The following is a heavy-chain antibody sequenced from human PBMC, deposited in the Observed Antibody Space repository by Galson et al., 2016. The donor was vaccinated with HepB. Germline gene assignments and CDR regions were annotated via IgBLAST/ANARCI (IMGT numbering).Heavy chain of an antibody. D-gene: IGHD2-2*01. V-gene: IGHV4-31*03. CDR3: ARGYGDSTSRHFDY. J-gene: IGHJ4*02. CDR2: IFNSRTT. Sequence: TLSLTCTVSGNSISSGGYYWTWIRQHPAKGPEWIGCIFNSRTTYYSSSLKSRLSISADTSRRQFSLKLSSVTAADTAVYYCARGYGDSTSRHFDYWGQGTLVTVPS. CDR1: GNSISSGGYY.